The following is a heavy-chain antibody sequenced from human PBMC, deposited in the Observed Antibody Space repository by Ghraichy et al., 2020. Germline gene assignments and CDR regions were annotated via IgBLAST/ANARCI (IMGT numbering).Heavy chain of an antibody. CDR1: GFSFSSFW. J-gene: IGHJ4*02. V-gene: IGHV3-7*01. CDR3: GRVIGGYYVIDS. D-gene: IGHD1-26*01. Sequence: GGSLRLSCAASGFSFSSFWMSWVRQAPGKGLEWVANIKKDGSQKYYVDSVEGRFTISRDNAKNSLYLQMNSLGAEDTAVYYCGRVIGGYYVIDSWGQGTLVTVSS. CDR2: IKKDGSQK.